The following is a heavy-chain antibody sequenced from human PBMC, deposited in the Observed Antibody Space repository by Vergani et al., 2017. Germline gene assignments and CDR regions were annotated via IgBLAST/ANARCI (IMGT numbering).Heavy chain of an antibody. D-gene: IGHD3-22*01. CDR1: EFTFSNYA. CDR2: ISGSGVSA. Sequence: QLVESGGGLVQPGGSLRLTCAASEFTFSNYAMNWVRQAPGKGLEWVSGISGSGVSAYYTDSVKGRFTISRDNSKNMLFLQMNNLRTEDTAVYYCARLSYDTTPYLQGGYDCWGQGTLVSVSS. V-gene: IGHV3-23*04. CDR3: ARLSYDTTPYLQGGYDC. J-gene: IGHJ4*02.